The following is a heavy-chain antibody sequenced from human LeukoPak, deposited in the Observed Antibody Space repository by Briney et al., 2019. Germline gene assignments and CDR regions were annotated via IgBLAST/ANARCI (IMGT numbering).Heavy chain of an antibody. D-gene: IGHD5-12*01. Sequence: SEALSLTCTVSSGSISSGDYYWSWIRQPPGKGLEWIGYISSSGTTYYNPSLRSRITISVDSSKSQFSLNLSSVTASDTAVYYCAGVGNGGYGGFDYWGQGTLVTVSS. CDR2: ISSSGTT. CDR3: AGVGNGGYGGFDY. J-gene: IGHJ4*02. CDR1: SGSISSGDYY. V-gene: IGHV4-30-4*01.